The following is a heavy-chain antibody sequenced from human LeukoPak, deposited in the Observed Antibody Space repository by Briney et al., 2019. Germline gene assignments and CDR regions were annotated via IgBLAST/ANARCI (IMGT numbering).Heavy chain of an antibody. V-gene: IGHV3-23*01. CDR1: GFTFSSYA. Sequence: PGGSLRLSCAASGFTFSSYAMNWVRQAPGKGLEWVSAISGSGGSTYYADSVKGRFTISRDNSKNTLYLQMNSLRAEDTAVYYCAKGDVVVPAALRGWGQGTLVTVSS. D-gene: IGHD2-2*01. CDR3: AKGDVVVPAALRG. CDR2: ISGSGGST. J-gene: IGHJ4*02.